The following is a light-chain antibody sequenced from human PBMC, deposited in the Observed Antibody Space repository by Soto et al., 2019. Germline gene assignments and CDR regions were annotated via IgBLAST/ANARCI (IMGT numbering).Light chain of an antibody. V-gene: IGKV1-27*01. Sequence: DIQMTQSPSSLSASVGDRVTITCRASQGISNYLAWSQQKPGKVPNLLIYAASTLQSGVPSRFSGSGSGTDFTLTISSLQPEDVATYYGQMYNSPPTTFGQGPKLEIK. CDR3: QMYNSPPTT. CDR2: AAS. J-gene: IGKJ2*01. CDR1: QGISNY.